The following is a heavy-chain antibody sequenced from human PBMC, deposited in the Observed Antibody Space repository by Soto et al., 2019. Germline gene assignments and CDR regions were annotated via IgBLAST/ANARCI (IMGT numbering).Heavy chain of an antibody. Sequence: PGGSLRLSCAASGFTFSSYAMSWVRQAPGKGLEWVSAISGSGGSTYYADSVKGRFTISRDNSKNTLYLQMNSLRAEDTAVYYCASVLAVAGHNWFDPWGQGTLVTAPQ. V-gene: IGHV3-23*01. CDR1: GFTFSSYA. CDR2: ISGSGGST. D-gene: IGHD6-19*01. J-gene: IGHJ5*02. CDR3: ASVLAVAGHNWFDP.